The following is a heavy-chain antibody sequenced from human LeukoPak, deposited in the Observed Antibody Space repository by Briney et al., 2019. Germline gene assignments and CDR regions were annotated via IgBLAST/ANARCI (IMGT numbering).Heavy chain of an antibody. Sequence: SETLSLTCTVSGGSISTSGYYWGWIRQPPGKGLEWIGSIYYSGSAYYNPSLKSRVTISADTSKNHFSLKLSSVTAADTAVYYCARDCPAYCNGGSCYYYYYMDVWGKGTTVTVSS. V-gene: IGHV4-39*07. CDR3: ARDCPAYCNGGSCYYYYYMDV. CDR2: IYYSGSA. D-gene: IGHD2-15*01. J-gene: IGHJ6*03. CDR1: GGSISTSGYY.